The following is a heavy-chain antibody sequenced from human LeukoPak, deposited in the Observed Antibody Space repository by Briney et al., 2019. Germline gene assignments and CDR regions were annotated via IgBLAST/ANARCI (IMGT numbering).Heavy chain of an antibody. J-gene: IGHJ4*02. D-gene: IGHD3-3*01. V-gene: IGHV4-59*08. Sequence: SETLSLTCTVSGGSISSYYWSWIRQPPGKGLEWIGYIYYSGSTNYNPSLKSRVTISVDTSKNQFSLKLSSVTAADTAVYYCARHDPSYDFWSGYSVTGFDYWGQGTLVTVSS. CDR1: GGSISSYY. CDR3: ARHDPSYDFWSGYSVTGFDY. CDR2: IYYSGST.